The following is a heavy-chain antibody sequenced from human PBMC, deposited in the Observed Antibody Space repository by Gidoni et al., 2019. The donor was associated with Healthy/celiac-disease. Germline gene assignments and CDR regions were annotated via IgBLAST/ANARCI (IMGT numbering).Heavy chain of an antibody. CDR2: IYYSGST. CDR1: GGSVSSGSYY. J-gene: IGHJ4*02. Sequence: TCTVSGGSVSSGSYYWSWIRQPPGKGLEWIGYIYYSGSTNYNPSLKSRVTISVDTSKNQFSLKLSSVTAADTAVYYCAREPIAAAGAFDYWGQGTLVTVSS. V-gene: IGHV4-61*01. CDR3: AREPIAAAGAFDY. D-gene: IGHD6-13*01.